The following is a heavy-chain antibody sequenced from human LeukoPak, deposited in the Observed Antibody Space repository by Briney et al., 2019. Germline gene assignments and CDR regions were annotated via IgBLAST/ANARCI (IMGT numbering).Heavy chain of an antibody. CDR3: ARVTKLLNGGYFDY. CDR2: ISYRGNT. D-gene: IGHD1-7*01. V-gene: IGHV4-59*01. Sequence: SETLSLTCSVSGGSISSYHWTWIRQPPGKGLEWIGYISYRGNTNYNTSLKSRVTMSGDTPRNHFSLSLSSVTAADTAVYYCARVTKLLNGGYFDYWGQGTLVTVSS. J-gene: IGHJ4*02. CDR1: GGSISSYH.